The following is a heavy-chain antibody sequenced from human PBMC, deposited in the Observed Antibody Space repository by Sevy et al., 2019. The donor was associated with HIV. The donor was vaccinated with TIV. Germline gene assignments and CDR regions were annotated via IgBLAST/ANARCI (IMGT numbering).Heavy chain of an antibody. CDR2: IRYDGSNK. Sequence: GGSLTLSCAASGFTFSSYGMHWVRHAPGKGLEWVAFIRYDGSNKYYADSVKGRFTISRDNSKNTLYLQMNSLRAEDTAVYYCAKAYDPGNYYYYGMDVWGQGTTVTVSS. D-gene: IGHD3-3*01. CDR1: GFTFSSYG. CDR3: AKAYDPGNYYYYGMDV. V-gene: IGHV3-30*02. J-gene: IGHJ6*02.